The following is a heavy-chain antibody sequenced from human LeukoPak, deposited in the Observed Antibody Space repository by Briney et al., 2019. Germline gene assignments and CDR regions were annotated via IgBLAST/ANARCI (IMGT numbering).Heavy chain of an antibody. Sequence: NPSETLSLTCAVSGGSISSGGYSWSWIRQPPGKGLEWIGYIYHSGSTYYNPSLKSRVTISVDRSKNQFSLKLSSVTAADTAVYYCAGGRWGPAPTNDAFDIWGQGTMVTVSS. CDR1: GGSISSGGYS. V-gene: IGHV4-30-2*01. CDR2: IYHSGST. D-gene: IGHD2-21*02. J-gene: IGHJ3*02. CDR3: AGGRWGPAPTNDAFDI.